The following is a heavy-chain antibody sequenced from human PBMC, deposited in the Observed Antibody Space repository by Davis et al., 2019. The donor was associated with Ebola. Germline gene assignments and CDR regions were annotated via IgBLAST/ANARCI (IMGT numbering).Heavy chain of an antibody. CDR3: ARGTYPLYYYGMDV. D-gene: IGHD2-8*01. CDR1: GFTFSSYE. Sequence: GGSLRLSCAASGFTFSSYEMNWVRQAPGKGLEWVSYISSSGSTIYYADSVKGRFTISRDNAKNSLYLQMNSLRAEDTAVYYCARGTYPLYYYGMDVWGQGTTVTVSS. CDR2: ISSSGSTI. V-gene: IGHV3-48*03. J-gene: IGHJ6*02.